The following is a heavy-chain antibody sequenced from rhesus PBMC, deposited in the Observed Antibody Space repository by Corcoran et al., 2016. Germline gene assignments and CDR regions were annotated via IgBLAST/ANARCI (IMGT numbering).Heavy chain of an antibody. Sequence: QVQLQESGPGLVKPSETLSLTCAVSGGSFRRSTWWSWIRQPPGKGLEWIGYISGSSGGTNYNPALKSRVTISTDTSKNQFSLKLSSVTTADTAVYFCARHSGQFLEWLYLDYWGQGVLVTVSS. J-gene: IGHJ4*01. D-gene: IGHD3-3*01. CDR2: ISGSSGGT. CDR3: ARHSGQFLEWLYLDY. V-gene: IGHV4-65*01. CDR1: GGSFRRSTW.